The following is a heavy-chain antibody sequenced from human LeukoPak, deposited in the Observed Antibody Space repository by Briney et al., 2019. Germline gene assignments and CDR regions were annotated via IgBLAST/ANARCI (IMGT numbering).Heavy chain of an antibody. CDR1: GGSFSGYY. CDR2: IYYSGST. V-gene: IGHV4-59*01. D-gene: IGHD5-18*01. CDR3: ARVGGYSYGYTDY. J-gene: IGHJ4*02. Sequence: SETLSLTCAVYGGSFSGYYWSWIRQPPGKGLEWIGYIYYSGSTNYNPSLKSRVTISVDTSKNQFSLKLSSVTAADTAVYYCARVGGYSYGYTDYWGQGTLVTVSS.